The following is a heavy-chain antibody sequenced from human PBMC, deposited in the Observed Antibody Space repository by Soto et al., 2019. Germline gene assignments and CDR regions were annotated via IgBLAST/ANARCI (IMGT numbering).Heavy chain of an antibody. J-gene: IGHJ3*02. Sequence: GGSLRLSCAASGLTFSSYGMHWVRQAPGKGLEWVAVISYDGSNKYYADSVKGRFTISRDNSKNTLYLQMNSLRAEDTAVYYCAKDLYQVYPAAFDIWGQGTMVTVSS. V-gene: IGHV3-30*18. D-gene: IGHD1-20*01. CDR2: ISYDGSNK. CDR1: GLTFSSYG. CDR3: AKDLYQVYPAAFDI.